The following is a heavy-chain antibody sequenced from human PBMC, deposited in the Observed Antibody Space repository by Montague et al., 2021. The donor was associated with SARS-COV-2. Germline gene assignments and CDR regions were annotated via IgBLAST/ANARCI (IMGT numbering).Heavy chain of an antibody. D-gene: IGHD2-2*01. CDR1: GGSISGYY. J-gene: IGHJ5*01. CDR3: ARGMAPEGRWFDS. CDR2: TFVGAST. Sequence: SETLSLTCSVSGGSISGYYWSWVRQAAGKRLEWIGRTFVGASTDYNPSLMSRFSLSGDKSKNQFSLKVTSVTAADTATYYCARGMAPEGRWFDSWGHGMLVTVSS. V-gene: IGHV4-4*07.